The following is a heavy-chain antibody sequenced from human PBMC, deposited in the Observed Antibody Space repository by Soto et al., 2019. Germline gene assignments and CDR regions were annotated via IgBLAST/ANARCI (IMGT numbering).Heavy chain of an antibody. CDR1: GFSLSTTGVG. J-gene: IGHJ5*02. D-gene: IGHD1-26*01. V-gene: IGHV2-5*02. CDR2: MYWADYK. Sequence: SGPTLVNSTQTLTPTCTFSGFSLSTTGVGVGWIRQPPGKALEWLALMYWADYKRYSPSLKSRLTITKDTSKNQVVLTMTNMDPVDTATYYCAHRQGSIVVNGDNWFDPWGQGTLVTVS. CDR3: AHRQGSIVVNGDNWFDP.